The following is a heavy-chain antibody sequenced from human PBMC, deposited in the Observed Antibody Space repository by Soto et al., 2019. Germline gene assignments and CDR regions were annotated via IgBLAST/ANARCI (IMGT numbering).Heavy chain of an antibody. J-gene: IGHJ5*02. CDR2: ISSSGSTI. Sequence: GGSLRLSCAASGFTFSDYYMSWIRQAPGKGLEWVSYISSSGSTIYYADSVKGRFTISRDNAKNSLYLQMNSLRAEDTAVYYCASSTAARLNWFDPWGQGTLVTVSS. D-gene: IGHD6-6*01. V-gene: IGHV3-11*01. CDR1: GFTFSDYY. CDR3: ASSTAARLNWFDP.